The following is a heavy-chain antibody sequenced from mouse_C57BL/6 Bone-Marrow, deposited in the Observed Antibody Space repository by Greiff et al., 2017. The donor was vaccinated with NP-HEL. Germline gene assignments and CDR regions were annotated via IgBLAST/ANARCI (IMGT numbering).Heavy chain of an antibody. V-gene: IGHV5-15*01. CDR3: ARHLGRAYWYFDV. CDR2: ISNLAYSI. CDR1: GFTFSDYG. D-gene: IGHD4-1*01. Sequence: DVKLVESGGGLVQPGGSLKLSCAASGFTFSDYGMAWVRQAPRKGPEWVAFISNLAYSIYYADTVTGRFTISRENAKNTLYLEMSSLRSEDTAMYYCARHLGRAYWYFDVWGTGTTVTVSS. J-gene: IGHJ1*03.